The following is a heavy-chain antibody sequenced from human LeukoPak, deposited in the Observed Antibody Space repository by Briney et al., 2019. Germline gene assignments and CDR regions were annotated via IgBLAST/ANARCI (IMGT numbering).Heavy chain of an antibody. Sequence: SETLSLTCTVSGGSISSGGYYWSWIRQHPGKGLEWIGYIYYSGSTYYNPSLESRVTISVDTSKNQFSLKLSSVTAADTAVYYCARDHLYYYDSSGHGTYYYYGMDVWGQGTTVTVSS. J-gene: IGHJ6*02. CDR3: ARDHLYYYDSSGHGTYYYYGMDV. CDR1: GGSISSGGYY. V-gene: IGHV4-31*03. CDR2: IYYSGST. D-gene: IGHD3-22*01.